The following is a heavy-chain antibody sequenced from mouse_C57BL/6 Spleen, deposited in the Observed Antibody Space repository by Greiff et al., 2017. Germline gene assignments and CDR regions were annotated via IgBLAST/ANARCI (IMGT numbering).Heavy chain of an antibody. CDR2: IDPEDGET. V-gene: IGHV14-2*01. CDR1: GFNIKDYY. CDR3: ARWAAMYY. Sequence: DVKLQESGAELVKPGASVKLSCTASGFNIKDYYMHWVKQRPEQGLEWIGRIDPEDGETKYAPKVQGKATIKAATSSNTTYLQLSSLTSEDTAVYYSARWAAMYYGGQGTSVTVSS. J-gene: IGHJ4*01.